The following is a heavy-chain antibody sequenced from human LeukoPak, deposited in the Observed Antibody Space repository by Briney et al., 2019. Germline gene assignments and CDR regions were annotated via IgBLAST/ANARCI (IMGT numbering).Heavy chain of an antibody. Sequence: GGSLRLSCAASGFTFSRYAMRWVRQAPGKGLEWVSAISGSGGSTYYADSVKGRFTISRDNSKNTLYLQVNSLRAEDTAVYYCAKGSGSGSYWGVYFDYWGQGTLVTVSS. CDR3: AKGSGSGSYWGVYFDY. CDR1: GFTFSRYA. CDR2: ISGSGGST. V-gene: IGHV3-23*01. D-gene: IGHD3-10*01. J-gene: IGHJ4*02.